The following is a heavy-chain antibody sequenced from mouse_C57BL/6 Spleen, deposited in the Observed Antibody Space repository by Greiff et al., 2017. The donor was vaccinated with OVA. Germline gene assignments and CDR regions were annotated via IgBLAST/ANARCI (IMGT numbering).Heavy chain of an antibody. V-gene: IGHV2-2*01. Sequence: QVQLQQSGPGLVQPSQCLSITCTVSGFSLTSYGVHWVRQSPGKGLEWLGVIWSGGSTDYNAAFISRLSISKDNSKSQIFIKMNSLQADDTAIYYCAREFAYWGQGALVTVAA. CDR1: GFSLTSYG. CDR3: AREFAY. J-gene: IGHJ3*01. CDR2: IWSGGST.